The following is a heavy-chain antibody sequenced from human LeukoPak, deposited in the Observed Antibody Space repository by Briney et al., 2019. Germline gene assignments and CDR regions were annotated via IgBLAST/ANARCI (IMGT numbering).Heavy chain of an antibody. V-gene: IGHV4-4*07. Sequence: PSETLSLTCTVSGGSISSYYWSWIRQPAGKGPEWIGRIYTSGSTNYNPSLKGRVTISVDKSKNQFSLKLSSLTAADTAVYYCARATVTTLNYYYYMDVWGKGTTVTVSS. CDR2: IYTSGST. CDR3: ARATVTTLNYYYYMDV. CDR1: GGSISSYY. J-gene: IGHJ6*03. D-gene: IGHD4-17*01.